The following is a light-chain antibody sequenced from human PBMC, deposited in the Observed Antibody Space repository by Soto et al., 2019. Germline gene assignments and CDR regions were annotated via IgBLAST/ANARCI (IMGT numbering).Light chain of an antibody. Sequence: DIQMTQSPSSLSASVGDRVTITCRTSQDISNYLAWYQQKPGKDPKLLIYAASTLQSGVPSWFSGGGAGTDFSLTISSLQPEDVATYYCQKYNSAPHTFGGGTKVEIQ. J-gene: IGKJ4*01. V-gene: IGKV1-27*01. CDR3: QKYNSAPHT. CDR1: QDISNY. CDR2: AAS.